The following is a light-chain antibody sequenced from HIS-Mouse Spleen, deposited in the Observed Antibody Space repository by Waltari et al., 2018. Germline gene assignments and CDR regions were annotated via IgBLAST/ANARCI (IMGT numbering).Light chain of an antibody. CDR3: QQYDNLPPLT. Sequence: DIQMNQSPSSLSASVGDRVPITCQASQDISNYLNWYQQKPGKAPKLLIYDASNLETGVPSRFSGSGSGTDFTFTISSLQPEDIATYYCQQYDNLPPLTFGGGTKVEIK. V-gene: IGKV1-33*01. CDR2: DAS. J-gene: IGKJ4*01. CDR1: QDISNY.